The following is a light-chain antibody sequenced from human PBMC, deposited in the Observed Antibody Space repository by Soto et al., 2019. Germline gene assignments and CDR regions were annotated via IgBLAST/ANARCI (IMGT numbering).Light chain of an antibody. CDR1: RNINGNY. Sequence: EVVLTQSPGTLSLSPGERATLSCRASRNINGNYLGWYQLKRGQAPRLLIYGTSTRATGIPDRFSGGGSGTDFTLTISRLDPEDYAVYFCQQYDSIPPWTFGQGTMVAIK. J-gene: IGKJ1*01. CDR2: GTS. V-gene: IGKV3-20*01. CDR3: QQYDSIPPWT.